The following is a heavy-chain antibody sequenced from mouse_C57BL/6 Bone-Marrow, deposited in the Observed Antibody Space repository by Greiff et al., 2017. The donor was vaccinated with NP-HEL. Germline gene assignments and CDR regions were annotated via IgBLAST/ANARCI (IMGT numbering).Heavy chain of an antibody. CDR3: ARATVVGYYYAMDY. D-gene: IGHD1-1*01. CDR2: ISDGGSYT. J-gene: IGHJ4*01. Sequence: EVKLVESGGGLVKDGGERKREGGEEGGGWRGGGVGGVRETPEKRLEWVATISDGGSYTYYPDNVKGRFTISRDNAKNNLYLQMSHLKSEDTAMYYCARATVVGYYYAMDYWGQGTSVTVSS. CDR1: GGGWRGGG. V-gene: IGHV5-4*03.